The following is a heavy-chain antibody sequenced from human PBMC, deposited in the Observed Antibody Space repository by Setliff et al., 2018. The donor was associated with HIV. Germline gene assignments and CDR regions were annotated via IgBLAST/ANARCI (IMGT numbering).Heavy chain of an antibody. CDR1: GFTFSSYA. J-gene: IGHJ4*02. Sequence: PGGSLRLSCAASGFTFSSYAMSWVRQAPGKGLEWVSTINSNGGSTYYADSVKGRFTISRDNSKNTLSLQMNSLRVEDTAVYYRAKGASFSGSYFDYWGQGTLVTVSS. D-gene: IGHD5-12*01. V-gene: IGHV3-23*01. CDR2: INSNGGST. CDR3: AKGASFSGSYFDY.